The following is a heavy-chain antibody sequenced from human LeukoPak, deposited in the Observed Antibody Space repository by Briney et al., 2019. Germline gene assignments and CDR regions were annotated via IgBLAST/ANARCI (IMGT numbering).Heavy chain of an antibody. V-gene: IGHV3-23*01. J-gene: IGHJ4*02. CDR2: IGARGAYT. CDR3: AQDFWAITGY. D-gene: IGHD5-24*01. Sequence: PGGSLRLSCAASGFTLSNYGMSWVRQAPGKGLEWVSAIGARGAYTKYADSVKGRFTISRDDSKNTLLLQMNSLRAEDTAVYYCAQDFWAITGYWGQGTLVTVFS. CDR1: GFTLSNYG.